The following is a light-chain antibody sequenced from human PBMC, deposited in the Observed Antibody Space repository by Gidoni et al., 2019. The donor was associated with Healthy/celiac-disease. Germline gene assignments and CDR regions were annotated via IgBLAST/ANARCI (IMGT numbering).Light chain of an antibody. J-gene: IGKJ4*01. CDR3: QQRSNWPPEIT. Sequence: EIVLTQSPATLSLSPGERATLSCRASQSVSSYLAWYQQKPGQAPRLLIYDASNRATGIPARFSGSGSGTDFTRTISSLEPEDCAVYYCQQRSNWPPEITFGGGTKVEIK. V-gene: IGKV3-11*01. CDR2: DAS. CDR1: QSVSSY.